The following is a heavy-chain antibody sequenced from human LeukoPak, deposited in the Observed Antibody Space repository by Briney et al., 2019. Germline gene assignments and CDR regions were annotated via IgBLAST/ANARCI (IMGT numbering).Heavy chain of an antibody. Sequence: SETLSLTCAVYGGSFSGYYWSWIRQPPGKGLEWIGEINHSGSTNYNSSLKSRVTISVDTSKNQFSLKLSSVTAADTAVYYCARRAIAILMGIDPWGQGTLVTVSS. D-gene: IGHD2-8*01. J-gene: IGHJ5*02. CDR1: GGSFSGYY. V-gene: IGHV4-34*01. CDR2: INHSGST. CDR3: ARRAIAILMGIDP.